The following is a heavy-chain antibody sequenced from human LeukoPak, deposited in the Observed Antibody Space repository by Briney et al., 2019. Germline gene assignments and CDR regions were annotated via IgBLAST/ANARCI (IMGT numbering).Heavy chain of an antibody. D-gene: IGHD2-15*01. CDR1: GFTFSSYA. Sequence: GGSLRLSCAASGFTFSSYALSWVRQAPGKGLEWVSAISGSGGSTYYADSVKGRYTISRDNSKNTLYLQMNSLRAEDTAVYYCAKDVVVAAANWFDPWGQGTLVTVSS. J-gene: IGHJ5*02. V-gene: IGHV3-23*01. CDR2: ISGSGGST. CDR3: AKDVVVAAANWFDP.